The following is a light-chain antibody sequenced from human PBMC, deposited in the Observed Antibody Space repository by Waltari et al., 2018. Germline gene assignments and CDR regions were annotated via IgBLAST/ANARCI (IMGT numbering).Light chain of an antibody. V-gene: IGKV1-5*03. Sequence: DIQMTQSPSTLSASVGDRVTITCRVSRTINSWLAWYQQKPGRAPQLLIYQASSLQSGVPSRFSGSGSGTEFTLTISSLQPEDFATYYCQRYNSYPYTFGQGTRLEIK. CDR1: RTINSW. CDR2: QAS. J-gene: IGKJ2*01. CDR3: QRYNSYPYT.